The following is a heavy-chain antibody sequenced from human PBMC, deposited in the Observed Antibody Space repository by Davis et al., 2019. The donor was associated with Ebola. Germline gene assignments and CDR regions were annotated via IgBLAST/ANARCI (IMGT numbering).Heavy chain of an antibody. CDR2: IIPIFGTA. Sequence: SVKVSCKASGGTFSSYAISWVRQAPGQGLEWMGGIIPIFGTANYAQKFQGRVTITADESTSTAYMELSSLRSEDTAVYYCARSTGIRSSLHWFDPWGQGTLVTVSS. CDR3: ARSTGIRSSLHWFDP. CDR1: GGTFSSYA. J-gene: IGHJ5*02. V-gene: IGHV1-69*13. D-gene: IGHD6-13*01.